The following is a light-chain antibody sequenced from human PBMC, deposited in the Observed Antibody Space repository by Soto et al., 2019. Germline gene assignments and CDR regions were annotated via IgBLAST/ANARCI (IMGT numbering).Light chain of an antibody. Sequence: DIVMTQSPDSLAVSLGERATINCKSSQSVLYSSNNKNYLAWYQQKPGQPPKLLIYWASIRESGVPDRFSGSGSVTDFTLTISSLQAEDVAVYYCQHYYSTPFTFGQGTKLEIK. CDR2: WAS. J-gene: IGKJ2*01. V-gene: IGKV4-1*01. CDR3: QHYYSTPFT. CDR1: QSVLYSSNNKNY.